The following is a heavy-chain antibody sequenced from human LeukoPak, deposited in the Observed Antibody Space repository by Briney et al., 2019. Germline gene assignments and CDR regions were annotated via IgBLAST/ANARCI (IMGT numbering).Heavy chain of an antibody. CDR3: ERVYSSGWYRHYYYMDV. CDR2: IIPIFGTA. D-gene: IGHD6-19*01. V-gene: IGHV1-69*06. Sequence: SVKVSCKASGGTFISYAISWVRQAPGQGLEWMGGIIPIFGTANYAQKFQGRVTITADKSMSTAYMELSSLRSEDTDVYYWERVYSSGWYRHYYYMDVWGKGTTVTVSS. CDR1: GGTFISYA. J-gene: IGHJ6*03.